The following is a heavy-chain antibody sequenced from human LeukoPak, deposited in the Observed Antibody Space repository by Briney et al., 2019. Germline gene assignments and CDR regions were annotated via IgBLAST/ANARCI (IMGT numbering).Heavy chain of an antibody. J-gene: IGHJ3*02. CDR2: ISGSGGST. CDR3: AKGRDGYQREAFNI. Sequence: GASLKLSCAASGVTFSSYSMSWVRQAPGKGLEWVSGISGSGGSTYHADSVQGRFTISRDNSENTLYLQMSSLRAEDTALYYGAKGRDGYQREAFNIWGQGTMVTVSS. CDR1: GVTFSSYS. D-gene: IGHD5-24*01. V-gene: IGHV3-23*01.